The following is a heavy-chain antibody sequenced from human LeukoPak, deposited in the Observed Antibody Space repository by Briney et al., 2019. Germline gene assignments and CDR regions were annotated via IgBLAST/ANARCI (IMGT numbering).Heavy chain of an antibody. CDR3: AREHIVVGSDAFDI. CDR2: IYISGST. CDR1: GFTFSSYS. Sequence: GGSLRLSCAASGFTFSSYSMNWVRQAPGKGLEWVSVIYISGSTDYADSVKGRFTISTHKSSNTVYLQMNSLRPEDTAMYYCAREHIVVGSDAFDIWGQGTMVTVSS. D-gene: IGHD2-21*01. J-gene: IGHJ3*02. V-gene: IGHV3-53*04.